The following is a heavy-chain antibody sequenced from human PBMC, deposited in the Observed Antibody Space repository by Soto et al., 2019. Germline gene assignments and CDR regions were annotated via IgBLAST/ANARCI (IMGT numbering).Heavy chain of an antibody. D-gene: IGHD1-26*01. CDR2: MNPNSGNT. CDR1: GYTFTSYD. V-gene: IGHV1-8*01. Sequence: QEQLVQSGAEVKKPGASVKVSCKASGYTFTSYDITWVRQATGQGLEWMGWMNPNSGNTGYAQKFQGRVTMTRNTSIGTAYMELSSLRSEDTAVYYCVTERWEDAFDIWGQGTMVTVSS. CDR3: VTERWEDAFDI. J-gene: IGHJ3*02.